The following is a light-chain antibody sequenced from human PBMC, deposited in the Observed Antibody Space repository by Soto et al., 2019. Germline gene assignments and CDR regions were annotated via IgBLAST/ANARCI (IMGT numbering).Light chain of an antibody. CDR3: QQYASSRT. Sequence: EMVMTQSPATLSVSPGERATLSCRASQSVSSNLAWYQQKPGQAPRLLIYGASTRATGIPARFSGSGSGTDFTLTITRLEPEDFAVYYCQQYASSRTFGQGTKVDI. V-gene: IGKV3-15*01. CDR2: GAS. CDR1: QSVSSN. J-gene: IGKJ1*01.